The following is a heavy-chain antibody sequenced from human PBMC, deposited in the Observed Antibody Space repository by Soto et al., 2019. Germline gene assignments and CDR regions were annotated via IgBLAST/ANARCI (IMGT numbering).Heavy chain of an antibody. V-gene: IGHV3-23*01. J-gene: IGHJ3*02. Sequence: GGSLRFSCAPSGITFSRYAMSWVRQTTGKGLEWVSAITGSGGSTYYADSVKCRFTISRDNSKNTLYLQMNSLRAEDTAVYYCAKPQWQLQALYALDIWGQGTMVTVSS. CDR1: GITFSRYA. CDR3: AKPQWQLQALYALDI. D-gene: IGHD1-26*01. CDR2: ITGSGGST.